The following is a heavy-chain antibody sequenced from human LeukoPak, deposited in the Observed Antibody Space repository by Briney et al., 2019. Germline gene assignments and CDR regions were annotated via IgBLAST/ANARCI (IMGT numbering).Heavy chain of an antibody. CDR2: IYYSGST. J-gene: IGHJ4*02. Sequence: SETLSLTCTVPGASVSSGGYYWSWLRQPPGKGLEWIGYIYYSGSTNYNPSLKSRVTISVDTSKNQFSLKVSSVTAADTAVYYCARRGGSGRSFDYWGQGTLVTVSS. D-gene: IGHD3-10*01. CDR1: GASVSSGGYY. V-gene: IGHV4-61*08. CDR3: ARRGGSGRSFDY.